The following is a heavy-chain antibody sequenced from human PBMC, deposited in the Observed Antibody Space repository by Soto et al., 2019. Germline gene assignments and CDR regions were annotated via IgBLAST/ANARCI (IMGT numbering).Heavy chain of an antibody. CDR2: INSDGSST. J-gene: IGHJ6*02. CDR1: GFTFSSYW. Sequence: QPGGSLRLSCAAPGFTFSSYWMHWVRQAPGKGLVWVSRINSDGSSTSYADSVKGRFTISRDNAKNTLYLQMNSLRAEDTAVYYCAREGPYGSGSYYYYYYGMDVWGQGTTVTVSS. CDR3: AREGPYGSGSYYYYYYGMDV. D-gene: IGHD3-10*01. V-gene: IGHV3-74*01.